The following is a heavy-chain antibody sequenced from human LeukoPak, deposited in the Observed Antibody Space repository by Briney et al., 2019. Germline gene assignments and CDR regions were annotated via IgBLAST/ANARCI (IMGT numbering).Heavy chain of an antibody. J-gene: IGHJ6*02. CDR1: GGSISGSCFY. CDR3: ALSIAVAGDYYYYYGMDV. CDR2: FYYSGST. D-gene: IGHD6-19*01. V-gene: IGHV4-39*01. Sequence: PSETLSLTCTISGGSISGSCFYWGWIRQPPGKGLEWIGNFYYSGSTYFNPSLKSRVTIAVDTSKNQFSLKLSSVTAADTAVYYCALSIAVAGDYYYYYGMDVWGQGTTVTVSS.